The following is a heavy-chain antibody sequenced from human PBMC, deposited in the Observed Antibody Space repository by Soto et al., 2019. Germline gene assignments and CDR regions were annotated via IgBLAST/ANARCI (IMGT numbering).Heavy chain of an antibody. CDR1: GFTFSSYG. D-gene: IGHD3-10*01. CDR3: AKSPGRYYYYGMDV. V-gene: IGHV3-30*18. CDR2: ISYDGSNK. Sequence: QVQLVESGGGVVQPGRSLRLSCAASGFTFSSYGMHWVRQAPGKGLEWVAVISYDGSNKYYADSVKGRFTISRDNSKNTLYLQMNSLRAEDTAVYYGAKSPGRYYYYGMDVWGQGTTVTVSS. J-gene: IGHJ6*02.